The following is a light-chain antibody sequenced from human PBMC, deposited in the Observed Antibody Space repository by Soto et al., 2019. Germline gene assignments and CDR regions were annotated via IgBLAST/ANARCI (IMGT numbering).Light chain of an antibody. CDR3: AAWDDSLSALV. J-gene: IGLJ3*02. V-gene: IGLV1-47*01. CDR1: SSNIESNY. CDR2: RND. Sequence: QSVLTQPPSASGTPGQRVTISCSGSSSNIESNYVYWYQQLPGSAPKLLIYRNDQRPSGVPDRFSGSKSGTSASLAISALRSEDEADYYCAAWDDSLSALVFGGGTQLTVL.